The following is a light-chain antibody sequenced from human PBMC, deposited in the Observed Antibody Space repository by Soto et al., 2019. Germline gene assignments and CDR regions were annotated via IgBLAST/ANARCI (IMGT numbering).Light chain of an antibody. CDR3: SSYAGSNSFV. Sequence: QSALTQPPSASGSPGQSVTISCTGTNSDVGGYNYVSWYQQHPGKAPKLMIYEVSERPSGVPDRFSGSKSGNTASLTVSGLQAEEEADYYCSSYAGSNSFVFGGGTKLTVL. V-gene: IGLV2-8*01. CDR1: NSDVGGYNY. J-gene: IGLJ2*01. CDR2: EVS.